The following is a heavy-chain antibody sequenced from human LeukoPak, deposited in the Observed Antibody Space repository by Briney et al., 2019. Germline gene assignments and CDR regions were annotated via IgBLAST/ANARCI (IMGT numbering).Heavy chain of an antibody. Sequence: SETLSLTCTVSGGSISSYYWSWIRQPPGKGLEWIGYIYYSGSTNYNPSLKSRVTISVDTSKNQFSLKLSSVTAADTAVYYCARAEGMAAAVAYFDYWGQGTLVTVSS. D-gene: IGHD6-13*01. CDR2: IYYSGST. J-gene: IGHJ4*02. CDR1: GGSISSYY. CDR3: ARAEGMAAAVAYFDY. V-gene: IGHV4-59*01.